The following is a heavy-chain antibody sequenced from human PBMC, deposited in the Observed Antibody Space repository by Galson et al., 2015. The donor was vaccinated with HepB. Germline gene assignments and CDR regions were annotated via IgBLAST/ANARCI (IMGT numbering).Heavy chain of an antibody. D-gene: IGHD3-22*01. CDR2: ISSSSSTI. V-gene: IGHV3-48*04. CDR3: ARYGSSGYRPPFDY. Sequence: SLRLSCAASGFTFSSYSMDWVRQAPGKGLEWVSYISSSSSTIYYADSVKGRFTISRDNAKNSLYLQMNSLRAEDTAVYYCARYGSSGYRPPFDYWGQGTLVTVSS. J-gene: IGHJ4*02. CDR1: GFTFSSYS.